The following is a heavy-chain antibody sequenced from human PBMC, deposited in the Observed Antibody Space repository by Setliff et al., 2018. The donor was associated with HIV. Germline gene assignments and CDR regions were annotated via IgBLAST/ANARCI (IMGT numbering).Heavy chain of an antibody. J-gene: IGHJ5*02. CDR3: ARDLPELTGRSFDP. D-gene: IGHD7-27*01. V-gene: IGHV4-4*07. Sequence: SETLSLTCNVSGGSISGYFWTWIRQPAGKGLEWVGRIYTSGSTNYNPSLKSRLSMSIDTSKNHFSLRLTSVTAADTAVYYCARDLPELTGRSFDPWGQGIQVTVSS. CDR1: GGSISGYF. CDR2: IYTSGST.